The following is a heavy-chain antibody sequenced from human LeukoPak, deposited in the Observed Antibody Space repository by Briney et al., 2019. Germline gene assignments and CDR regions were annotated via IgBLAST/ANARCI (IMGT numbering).Heavy chain of an antibody. J-gene: IGHJ3*02. D-gene: IGHD2-2*01. CDR3: ARRGAIVVVPAAHDVFDI. V-gene: IGHV4-30-2*01. CDR1: GGSINNGGYS. CDR2: IYHSEST. Sequence: SETLSLTCAVSGGSINNGGYSWSWIRQPPGKGLEWIGYIYHSESTYYNPSLKNRVTISIDRSKNQLSLNLSSVTAADTAVYYCARRGAIVVVPAAHDVFDIWGQGTMVTVSS.